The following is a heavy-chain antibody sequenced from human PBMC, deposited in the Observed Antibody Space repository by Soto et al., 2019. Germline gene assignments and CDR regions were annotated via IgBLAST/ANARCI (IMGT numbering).Heavy chain of an antibody. Sequence: SVKVSCKVSGSRFSNYVISWVRQAPGHGLEWLGRIIPIFNSTKYAQNFQGRVTITADKSTSTASLELSSLRSDDTAVYYCAREGRGKKAGYNGLVSLGYWGQGTLVTV. J-gene: IGHJ4*02. CDR1: GSRFSNYV. V-gene: IGHV1-69*06. CDR3: AREGRGKKAGYNGLVSLGY. D-gene: IGHD2-2*02. CDR2: IIPIFNST.